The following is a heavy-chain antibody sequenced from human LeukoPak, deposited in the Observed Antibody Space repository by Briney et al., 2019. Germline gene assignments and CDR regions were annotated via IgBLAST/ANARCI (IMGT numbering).Heavy chain of an antibody. V-gene: IGHV3-23*01. CDR3: AKHRENYGDSCLGDY. J-gene: IGHJ4*02. CDR1: GFTFSNYA. D-gene: IGHD4-17*01. Sequence: GGSLRLSCAASGFTFSNYAMNWVRQAPGKGLEWVSTISSSGGSAFYADSLKGRFTISRDNSKNTLYLQMNSLRAEDTAVYYCAKHRENYGDSCLGDYWGQGTLVTVSS. CDR2: ISSSGGSA.